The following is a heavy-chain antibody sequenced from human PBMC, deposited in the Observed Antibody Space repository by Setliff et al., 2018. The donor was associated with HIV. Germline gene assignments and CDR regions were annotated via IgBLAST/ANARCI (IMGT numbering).Heavy chain of an antibody. Sequence: ASVKVSCKASGYSFIYYAINWLRQAPGRGLEWMGWIHTEQGFPMYAQGFTGRFVFSLDPSVNTAYLQINSLTPDDGGVYYCAVDRHAFDIWGQGTVVTVSS. V-gene: IGHV7-4-1*02. CDR1: GYSFIYYA. CDR2: IHTEQGFP. D-gene: IGHD5-12*01. J-gene: IGHJ3*02. CDR3: AVDRHAFDI.